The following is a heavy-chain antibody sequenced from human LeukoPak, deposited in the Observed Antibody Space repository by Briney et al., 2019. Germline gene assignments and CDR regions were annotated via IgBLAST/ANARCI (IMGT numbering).Heavy chain of an antibody. V-gene: IGHV1-69*11. CDR3: ARVKGLGIAAAGILDY. J-gene: IGHJ4*02. Sequence: ASVKVSCKASGGTFSSYAISWVRQAPGQGLEWMGRIIPILGTANYAQKFQGRVTITTDESTSTAYMELSSLRSDDTAVYYCARVKGLGIAAAGILDYWGQGTLVTVSS. CDR2: IIPILGTA. D-gene: IGHD6-13*01. CDR1: GGTFSSYA.